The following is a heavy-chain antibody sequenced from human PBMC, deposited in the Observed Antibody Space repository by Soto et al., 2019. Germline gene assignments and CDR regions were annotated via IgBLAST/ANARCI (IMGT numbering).Heavy chain of an antibody. CDR1: GFTFSSYG. V-gene: IGHV3-30*18. D-gene: IGHD3-9*01. CDR3: AKDGGGHYDILTVFYFDS. Sequence: GGSLRLSCAASGFTFSSYGMHWVRQAPGKGLEWVAVISYDGSNKYYADSVKGRFTISRDNSKSTLYLQMNSLRAEDTAVYYCAKDGGGHYDILTVFYFDSGGQGPLVTVPS. CDR2: ISYDGSNK. J-gene: IGHJ4*02.